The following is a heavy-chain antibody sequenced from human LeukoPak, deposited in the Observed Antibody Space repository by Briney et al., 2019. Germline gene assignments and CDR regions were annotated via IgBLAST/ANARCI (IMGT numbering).Heavy chain of an antibody. CDR2: INAGNGNT. J-gene: IGHJ4*02. V-gene: IGHV1-3*01. CDR3: ATEDSYGHEVWY. CDR1: GYTFTSYA. Sequence: ASVKVSCKASGYTFTSYAMHWVRQAPGQRLEWMGWINAGNGNTKYSQKFQGRVTITRDTSASTAYMELSSLRSEDTAVYYCATEDSYGHEVWYWGQGTLVTDSS. D-gene: IGHD5-18*01.